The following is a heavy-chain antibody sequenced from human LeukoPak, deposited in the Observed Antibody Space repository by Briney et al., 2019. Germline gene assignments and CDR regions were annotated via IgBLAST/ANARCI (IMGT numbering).Heavy chain of an antibody. V-gene: IGHV3-23*01. CDR2: ISGSGGST. D-gene: IGHD2/OR15-2a*01. CDR3: AKDGGTSMLLNR. J-gene: IGHJ4*02. Sequence: GGSLRLSCAASGFTFTNYAMAWVRQAPGKGLEWVSAISGSGGSTYYADSVKGRFTISRDNSSNTLYLQMNRPSAEDTAVYYCAKDGGTSMLLNRWGQGTLVTVSS. CDR1: GFTFTNYA.